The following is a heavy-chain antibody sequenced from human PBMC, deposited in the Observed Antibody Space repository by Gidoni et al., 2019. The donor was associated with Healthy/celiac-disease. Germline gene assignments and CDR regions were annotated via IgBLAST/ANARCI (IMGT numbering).Heavy chain of an antibody. D-gene: IGHD2-21*02. V-gene: IGHV2-26*03. CDR2: IFSNHEK. CDR3: ARVIAYCGGDCYPDYFNY. J-gene: IGHJ4*02. CDR1: GSSLSNTRMC. Sequence: QVTLKESGPVLVQPTATLTLTSTTSGSSLSNTRMCVCWHRQPPGKALEWLAHIFSNHEKSYTTSLKSKLTISKYTSKSQVVLTMTNMDPVDTATYYCARVIAYCGGDCYPDYFNYWGQGTLVTVSS.